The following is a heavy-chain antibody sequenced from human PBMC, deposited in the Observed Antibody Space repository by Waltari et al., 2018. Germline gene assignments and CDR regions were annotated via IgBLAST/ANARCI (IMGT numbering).Heavy chain of an antibody. CDR2: IYSGGST. J-gene: IGHJ6*02. Sequence: EVQLVESGGGLIQPGGSLRLSCAASGFTVSSTYMSWVRQAPGKGLEGVSVIYSGGSTYYADSVKGRFTISRDKSKNTLYLQMNSLRAEDTAVYYCASRDSSSNYYYGMDVWGQGTTVTVSS. CDR3: ASRDSSSNYYYGMDV. V-gene: IGHV3-53*01. D-gene: IGHD6-6*01. CDR1: GFTVSSTY.